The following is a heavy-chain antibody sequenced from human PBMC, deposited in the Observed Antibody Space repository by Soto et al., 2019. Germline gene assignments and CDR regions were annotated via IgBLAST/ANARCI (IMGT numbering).Heavy chain of an antibody. CDR3: APRSEAGGPEY. Sequence: QVQLQESGPGLVKPSETLSLTCAVSGDSISSYYCMWIRQPPGKGLESIGYLYYGRSANYNPSLKSRVTWSGDTSTHPGSLSRRSLTAADTAVYYCAPRSEAGGPEYWGQGPLVPVSS. J-gene: IGHJ4*02. CDR2: LYYGRSA. D-gene: IGHD2-15*01. CDR1: GDSISSYY. V-gene: IGHV4-59*01.